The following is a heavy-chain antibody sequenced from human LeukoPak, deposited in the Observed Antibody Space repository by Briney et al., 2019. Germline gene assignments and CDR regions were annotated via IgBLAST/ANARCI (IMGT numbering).Heavy chain of an antibody. CDR2: ISSSGSTI. Sequence: GGSLRLSCAASGFTFSSYEMNWVRRAPGKGLEWVSYISSSGSTIYYADSVKGRFTISRDNAKNSLYLQMNSLRAEDTAVYYCATLSSYYDILTGYDYWGQGTLVTVSS. J-gene: IGHJ4*02. D-gene: IGHD3-9*01. CDR3: ATLSSYYDILTGYDY. CDR1: GFTFSSYE. V-gene: IGHV3-48*03.